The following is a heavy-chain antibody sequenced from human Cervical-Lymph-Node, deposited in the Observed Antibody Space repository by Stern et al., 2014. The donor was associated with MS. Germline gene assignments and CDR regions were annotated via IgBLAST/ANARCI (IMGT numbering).Heavy chain of an antibody. D-gene: IGHD6-6*01. CDR1: GYTFTSYA. J-gene: IGHJ5*02. CDR3: ASGVYSSSSSVP. CDR2: INTNTGNP. Sequence: QVQLGQSGSELKKPGASLKVSCKASGYTFTSYAMNWVRQAHGQGLEWLGFINTNTGNPTYAQVFTGRLVFSLDTSVNTAYLQISSLRAEDTAVYYCASGVYSSSSSVPWGQGTQVIVSS. V-gene: IGHV7-4-1*02.